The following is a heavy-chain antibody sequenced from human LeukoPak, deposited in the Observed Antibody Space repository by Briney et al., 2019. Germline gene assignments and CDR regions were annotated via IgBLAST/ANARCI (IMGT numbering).Heavy chain of an antibody. CDR3: ARIGQISHYCSSTSCYRGAFDI. Sequence: ASVKVSCKASGGTFSSYAISWVRQAPGQGLEWMGGIIPIFGTANYAQEFQGRVTITADESTSTAYMELSSLRSEDTAVYYCARIGQISHYCSSTSCYRGAFDIWGQGTMVTVSS. CDR1: GGTFSSYA. J-gene: IGHJ3*02. CDR2: IIPIFGTA. V-gene: IGHV1-69*13. D-gene: IGHD2-2*01.